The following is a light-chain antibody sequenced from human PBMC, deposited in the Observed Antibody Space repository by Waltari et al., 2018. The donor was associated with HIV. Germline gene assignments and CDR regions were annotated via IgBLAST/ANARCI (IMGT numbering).Light chain of an antibody. CDR3: QQTYSVPLS. Sequence: DIQMTQSPSSLSASIGDRVTITCRSSQYINTYLNWYQQKPGEAPKVLIYDASSLQSGVPSRFSGRGLGTDFTLTISRLQSEDYATYYCQQTYSVPLSFGPGTKVDVK. CDR2: DAS. V-gene: IGKV1-39*01. J-gene: IGKJ3*01. CDR1: QYINTY.